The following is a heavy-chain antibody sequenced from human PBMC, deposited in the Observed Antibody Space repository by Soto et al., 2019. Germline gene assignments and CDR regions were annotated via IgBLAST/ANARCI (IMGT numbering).Heavy chain of an antibody. CDR1: GFTFSSYG. Sequence: ESGGGVVQPGRSLRLSCAASGFTFSSYGMHWVRQAPGKGLEWVAVIWYDGSNKYYADSVKGRFTISRDNSKNTLYLQMNSLTDEDTAFYYCASDAAVVVPAAMKSYYYYMDVWGKGTTVTVSS. CDR2: IWYDGSNK. J-gene: IGHJ6*03. V-gene: IGHV3-33*01. D-gene: IGHD2-2*01. CDR3: ASDAAVVVPAAMKSYYYYMDV.